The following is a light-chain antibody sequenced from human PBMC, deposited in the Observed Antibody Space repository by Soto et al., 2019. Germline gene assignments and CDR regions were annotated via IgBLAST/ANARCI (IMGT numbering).Light chain of an antibody. V-gene: IGKV1-39*01. CDR1: QSISSY. J-gene: IGKJ3*01. CDR3: QQSYSTPFT. CDR2: AAS. Sequence: DIQMTQSPSSLSASVGDRVTITCRASQSISSYLNWYQQNPGKAPKLLIYAASSLRSGVPSRFSGSGSGTDVTLSISSLQPVDCANYYCQQSYSTPFTFGPGTKVDIK.